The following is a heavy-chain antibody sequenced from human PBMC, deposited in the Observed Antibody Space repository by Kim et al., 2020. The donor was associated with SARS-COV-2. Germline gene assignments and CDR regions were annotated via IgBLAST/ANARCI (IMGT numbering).Heavy chain of an antibody. CDR3: ASTHVGENWFDP. CDR2: IYYSGST. D-gene: IGHD2-21*01. V-gene: IGHV4-59*13. CDR1: GGSISSYY. Sequence: SETLSLTCTVSGGSISSYYWSWIRQPPGKGLEWIGYIYYSGSTNYNPSLKSRVTISVDTSKNQFSLKLSSVTAADTAVYYCASTHVGENWFDPWGQGTLVTVSS. J-gene: IGHJ5*02.